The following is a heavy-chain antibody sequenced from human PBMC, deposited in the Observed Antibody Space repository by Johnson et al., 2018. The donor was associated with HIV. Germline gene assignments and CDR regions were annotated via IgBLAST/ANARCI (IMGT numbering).Heavy chain of an antibody. V-gene: IGHV3-11*01. CDR2: ISSGGGSV. Sequence: QVQLVESGGGLVKPGGSLRLSCSASGFTFSDYYMSWIRQTPGKGLEWVSYISSGGGSVHYAESVKGRFIISRDNAKNSLFVEMNSLRAEDTAVYYCAKGDLTGWSTDALDIRGQGTMVTVSS. CDR1: GFTFSDYY. CDR3: AKGDLTGWSTDALDI. J-gene: IGHJ3*02. D-gene: IGHD3-9*01.